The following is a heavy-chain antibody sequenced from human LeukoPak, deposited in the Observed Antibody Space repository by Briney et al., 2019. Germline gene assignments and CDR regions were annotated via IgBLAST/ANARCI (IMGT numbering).Heavy chain of an antibody. J-gene: IGHJ4*02. D-gene: IGHD5-12*01. CDR2: LSWNSGTL. CDR1: GFTFDDYA. CDR3: ARDPGSGYEEHFDY. Sequence: GRSLRLSCAASGFTFDDYAMHWVRQAPGKGLEWVSGLSWNSGTLGYADSVKGRFTISRDNAKKSLYLQMNSLKAEDTALYYCARDPGSGYEEHFDYWGQGTLVTVSS. V-gene: IGHV3-9*01.